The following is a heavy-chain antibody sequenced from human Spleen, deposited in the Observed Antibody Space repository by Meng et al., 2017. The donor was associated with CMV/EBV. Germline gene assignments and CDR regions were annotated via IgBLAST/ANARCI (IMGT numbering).Heavy chain of an antibody. CDR2: IHYRGTT. Sequence: SETLSLTCTVSGGSVSSGSSYWTWIRQPPGKGLEWIGYIHYRGTTNYNPSLKSRVTMSVDTPKNQFSLRLSSVTAADTAVYYCARYRRNYDSSGYYYSYFDYWGQGTLVTVSS. D-gene: IGHD3-22*01. J-gene: IGHJ4*02. V-gene: IGHV4-61*01. CDR1: GGSVSSGSSY. CDR3: ARYRRNYDSSGYYYSYFDY.